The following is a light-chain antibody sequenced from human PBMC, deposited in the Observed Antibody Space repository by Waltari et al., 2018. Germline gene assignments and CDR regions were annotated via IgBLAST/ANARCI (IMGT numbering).Light chain of an antibody. CDR2: WAS. Sequence: DIVMTQYPDSLAVSLGARATINCKSSQSVLYNSNDKNYLAWYQQKPGQPPKLLIYWASTRESGVPDRFSGSGSGTDFTLTISSLQAEDVAVYYCQQYYRSRTFGQGTKVEIK. V-gene: IGKV4-1*01. J-gene: IGKJ1*01. CDR3: QQYYRSRT. CDR1: QSVLYNSNDKNY.